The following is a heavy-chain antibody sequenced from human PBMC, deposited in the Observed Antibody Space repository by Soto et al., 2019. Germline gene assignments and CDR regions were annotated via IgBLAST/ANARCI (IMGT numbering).Heavy chain of an antibody. CDR2: IYYSGST. Sequence: SETLSLTGTVSGGSISSYDCSWIRQPPGKGLEWIGYIYYSGSTNYNPSLKSRVTISVDTSKNQFSLKLSSVTAADTAVYYCARDRGIAVHDAFDIWGQGTMVTVSS. D-gene: IGHD6-19*01. V-gene: IGHV4-59*01. CDR1: GGSISSYD. J-gene: IGHJ3*02. CDR3: ARDRGIAVHDAFDI.